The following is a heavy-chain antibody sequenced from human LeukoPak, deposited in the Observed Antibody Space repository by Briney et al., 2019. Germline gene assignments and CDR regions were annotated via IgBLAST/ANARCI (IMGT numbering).Heavy chain of an antibody. CDR2: IYSGGST. Sequence: GGSLRLSCAASGFTVSSNYMSWVRQAPGKGLEWVSVIYSGGSTYYADSVKGRFTISRHNSKNTLYLQMNSLRAEDTAVYYCARGPIGYKNYYFDYWGQGTLVTVSS. CDR3: ARGPIGYKNYYFDY. J-gene: IGHJ4*02. D-gene: IGHD5-18*01. V-gene: IGHV3-53*01. CDR1: GFTVSSNY.